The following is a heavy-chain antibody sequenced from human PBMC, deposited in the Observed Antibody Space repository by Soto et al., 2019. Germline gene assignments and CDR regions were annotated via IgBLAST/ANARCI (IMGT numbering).Heavy chain of an antibody. V-gene: IGHV1-69*08. CDR1: GGTFSSYT. CDR2: IIPILGIA. CDR3: ARDLVGATHLYYYYGMDV. D-gene: IGHD1-26*01. J-gene: IGHJ6*02. Sequence: QVQLVQSGAEVKKPGSSVKVSCKASGGTFSSYTISWVRQAPGQGLEWMGRIIPILGIANYAQKFQGRVTITADXXTXTXXMELSSLRSEDTAVYYCARDLVGATHLYYYYGMDVWGQGTTVTASS.